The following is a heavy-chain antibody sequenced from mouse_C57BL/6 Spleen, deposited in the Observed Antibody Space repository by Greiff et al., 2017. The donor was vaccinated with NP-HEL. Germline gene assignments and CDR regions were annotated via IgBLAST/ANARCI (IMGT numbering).Heavy chain of an antibody. V-gene: IGHV1-42*01. D-gene: IGHD3-2*02. CDR3: ARWRGSGHFNY. Sequence: EVKLQESGPELVKPGASVKISCKASGYSFTGYYMNWVKQSPEKSLEWIGEINPSTGGTTYNQKFKAKATLTVDKSSSTAYMQLKSLTSEDSAVYYCARWRGSGHFNYWGQGTTLTVSS. J-gene: IGHJ2*01. CDR1: GYSFTGYY. CDR2: INPSTGGT.